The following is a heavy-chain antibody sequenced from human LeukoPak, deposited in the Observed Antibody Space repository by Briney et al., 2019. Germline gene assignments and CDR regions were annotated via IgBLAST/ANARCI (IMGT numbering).Heavy chain of an antibody. CDR1: GGSISGYY. CDR2: IYIGEST. CDR3: ARYGDPNYYFDY. J-gene: IGHJ4*02. D-gene: IGHD2-21*02. Sequence: ASETLSLTCTVSGGSISGYYWSWIRQPAGKGLEWIGRIYIGESTKYNPFFESRATMSVDTSKNQFSLRLSSVTATDTATYYCARYGDPNYYFDYWGQGILVTVSS. V-gene: IGHV4-4*07.